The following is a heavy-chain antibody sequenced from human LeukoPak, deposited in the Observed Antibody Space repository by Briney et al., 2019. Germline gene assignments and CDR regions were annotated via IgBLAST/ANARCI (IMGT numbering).Heavy chain of an antibody. CDR3: ARAAYCSGASCYFDY. J-gene: IGHJ4*02. D-gene: IGHD2-15*01. Sequence: PSETLSLTCTVSGGSITTYSWSWIRQPAGKGLELIGRIYASVSTTYNPSLKSRVTMSVDTSKNQFSVRLTSVAAADTAVYYCARAAYCSGASCYFDYWGQGTLVTLSS. CDR2: IYASVST. CDR1: GGSITTYS. V-gene: IGHV4-4*07.